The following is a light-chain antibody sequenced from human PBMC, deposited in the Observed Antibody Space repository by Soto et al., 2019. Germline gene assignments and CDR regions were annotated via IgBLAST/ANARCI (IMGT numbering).Light chain of an antibody. V-gene: IGLV1-44*01. J-gene: IGLJ3*02. CDR3: AVWDDSLNGPV. CDR1: GSNIGGNT. CDR2: HND. Sequence: QPVLTQPPSASGTPGQSVTVSCSGSGSNIGGNTVNWYQQVPGTAPKLLIYHNDRRPSGVPDRFSGSKSGTSASLAISGLQSADEADYYCAVWDDSLNGPVFGRGTKVTVL.